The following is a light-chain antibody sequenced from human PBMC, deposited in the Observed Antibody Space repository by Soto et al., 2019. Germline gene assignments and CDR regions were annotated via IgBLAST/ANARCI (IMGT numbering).Light chain of an antibody. CDR2: DNN. V-gene: IGLV1-51*01. CDR3: GTWGSSLSVVV. J-gene: IGLJ2*01. Sequence: QSVLTQPPSVSAAPGQKVTISCSGSTSNIGSYYISWYQHLPGTAPKLLIDDNNERPSGIPDRFSASKSGTSGTLGITGLQTGDEADYYCGTWGSSLSVVVFGGGTKLTVL. CDR1: TSNIGSYY.